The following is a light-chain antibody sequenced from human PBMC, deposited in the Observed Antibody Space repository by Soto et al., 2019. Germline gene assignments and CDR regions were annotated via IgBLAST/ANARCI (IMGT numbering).Light chain of an antibody. CDR1: QSISSW. Sequence: DIQMTQSPSTLPASVGDRVTITCRASQSISSWLAWYQQKPGKAPKLLIYDASSLQSGVSSRFSGSGSGTEFTLTISSLQPDDFATYYCQQYNSYWTFGQGTKVDIK. CDR3: QQYNSYWT. J-gene: IGKJ1*01. CDR2: DAS. V-gene: IGKV1-5*01.